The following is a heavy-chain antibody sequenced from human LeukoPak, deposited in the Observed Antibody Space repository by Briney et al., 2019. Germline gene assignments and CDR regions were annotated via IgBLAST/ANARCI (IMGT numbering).Heavy chain of an antibody. CDR2: ISTDAHST. CDR3: AKGHTGYFFTIDN. D-gene: IGHD5-12*01. Sequence: GGSLRLSCVASGFTFSTYGMGWVRQAPGKGPEWVAAISTDAHSTYYADSVKGRFTISRDNSKTTLYLQKNTLRAEDTAVYYCAKGHTGYFFTIDNWGQGTLVTVSS. J-gene: IGHJ4*02. V-gene: IGHV3-23*01. CDR1: GFTFSTYG.